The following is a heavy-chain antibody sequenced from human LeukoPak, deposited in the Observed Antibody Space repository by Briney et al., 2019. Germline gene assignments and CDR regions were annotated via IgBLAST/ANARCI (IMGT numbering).Heavy chain of an antibody. V-gene: IGHV4-4*07. CDR2: IYTSGST. J-gene: IGHJ4*02. CDR3: ARGASITMVRAYSY. CDR1: GGSISSYY. D-gene: IGHD3-10*01. Sequence: SETLSLTCTVSGGSISSYYWSWIRQPAGKGLEWIGRIYTSGSTNYNPSLKSRVTMSVDTSKNQFSLKLSSVTAADTAVYYCARGASITMVRAYSYWGQGTLVTVSS.